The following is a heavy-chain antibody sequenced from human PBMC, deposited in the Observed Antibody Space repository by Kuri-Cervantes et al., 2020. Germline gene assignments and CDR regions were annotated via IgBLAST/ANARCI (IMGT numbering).Heavy chain of an antibody. CDR3: ERGGRFYYGNGFDP. D-gene: IGHD3-10*01. J-gene: IGHJ5*02. CDR1: GGSINSGGYY. V-gene: IGHV4-31*03. CDR2: IYQSGST. Sequence: LRLACTVSGGSINSGGYYWSWIRQHPGKGLEWIWYIYQSGSTYYNPSLKSRVTISMETSKNQFSLKLSSVTAADTAVYYRERGGRFYYGNGFDPWGQGTLVTVSS.